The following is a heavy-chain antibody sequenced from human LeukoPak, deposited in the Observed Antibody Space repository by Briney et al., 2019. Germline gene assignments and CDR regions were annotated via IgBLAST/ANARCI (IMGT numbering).Heavy chain of an antibody. J-gene: IGHJ6*02. CDR2: ISGSGGST. Sequence: GGSLRLSCAASGFTFNSYAMSWGRQAPGKGLEWVSSISGSGGSTYYADSVRGRFTISRDNSKNTLFVQMNSLRAEDTAVYFCASRELWFGESSYYGMAVWGQGTTVTVSS. V-gene: IGHV3-23*01. CDR3: ASRELWFGESSYYGMAV. D-gene: IGHD3-10*01. CDR1: GFTFNSYA.